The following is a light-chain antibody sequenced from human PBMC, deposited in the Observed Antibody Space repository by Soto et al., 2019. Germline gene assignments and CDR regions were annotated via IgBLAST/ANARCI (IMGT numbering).Light chain of an antibody. CDR1: QSVSSSY. CDR2: RTS. V-gene: IGKV3-15*01. CDR3: QQYNNWPRAT. J-gene: IGKJ4*01. Sequence: IVLTQSPVTLSFSPCERATLSCSSSQSVSSSYLAWYQQKPGQAPRLLMFRTSSRATGFPARFSGSGSGTEFNLTISSLQSEDFGVYYCQQYNNWPRATFGGGTKVDIK.